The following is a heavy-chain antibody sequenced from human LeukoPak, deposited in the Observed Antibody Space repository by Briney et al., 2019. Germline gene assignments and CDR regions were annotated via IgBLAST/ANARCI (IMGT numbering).Heavy chain of an antibody. CDR1: GFTFNKYG. CDR2: IWNDGSYG. V-gene: IGHV3-33*01. J-gene: IGHJ5*01. Sequence: GGSLRLSCVASGFTFNKYGVHWVRQAPGKGLEWVAVIWNDGSYGYYADSVKGRLAISRDNDKSTVNLQMNSLRVEDTAVYYCARDGSGLAVRGWFDFWGQGTLVTVSS. CDR3: ARDGSGLAVRGWFDF. D-gene: IGHD3-10*01.